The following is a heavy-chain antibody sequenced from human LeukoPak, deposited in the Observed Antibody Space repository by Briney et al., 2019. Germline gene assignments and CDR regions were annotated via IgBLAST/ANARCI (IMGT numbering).Heavy chain of an antibody. Sequence: ASVKASCKASGYTFTSYDINWVRQATGQGLEWMGWMNPNSGNTGYAQKFQGRVTMTRNTSISTAYMELRSLRSDDTAVYYCAFSSYYLQGNYYYMDVWGKGTTVTVSS. J-gene: IGHJ6*03. V-gene: IGHV1-8*01. CDR3: AFSSYYLQGNYYYMDV. CDR1: GYTFTSYD. CDR2: MNPNSGNT. D-gene: IGHD1-26*01.